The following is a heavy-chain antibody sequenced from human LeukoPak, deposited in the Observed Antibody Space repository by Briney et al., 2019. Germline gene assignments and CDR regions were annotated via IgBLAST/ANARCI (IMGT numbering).Heavy chain of an antibody. CDR3: AKRVPYSSSSVYFDY. CDR2: ISESGRDT. Sequence: GGSPRLSCAASGVTFSNYGMNWGRQGPGEGVEWLSAISESGRDTYYADSVKGRFTISTDKSKNKLYLQMNSLRAEDTAVYYCAKRVPYSSSSVYFDYWGQGTLVIVSS. D-gene: IGHD6-6*01. V-gene: IGHV3-23*01. J-gene: IGHJ4*02. CDR1: GVTFSNYG.